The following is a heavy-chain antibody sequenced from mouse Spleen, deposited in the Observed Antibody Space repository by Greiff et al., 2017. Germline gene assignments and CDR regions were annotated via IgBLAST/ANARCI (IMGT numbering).Heavy chain of an antibody. CDR3: ARYGSSSAWFAY. V-gene: IGHV1-4*01. J-gene: IGHJ3*01. D-gene: IGHD1-1*01. CDR2: INPSSGYT. CDR1: GYTFTSYT. Sequence: VQLQQSGAELARPGASVKMSCKASGYTFTSYTMHWVKQRPGQGLEWIGYINPSSGYTKYNQKFKDKATLTADKSSSTAYMQLSSLTYEDSAVYYCARYGSSSAWFAYWGQGTLVTVSA.